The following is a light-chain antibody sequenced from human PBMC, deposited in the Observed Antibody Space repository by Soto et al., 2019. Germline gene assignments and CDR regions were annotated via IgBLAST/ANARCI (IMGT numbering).Light chain of an antibody. CDR3: SSYAGSSNYV. V-gene: IGLV2-8*01. Sequence: QSALTQPPSASGSPGQSVTISCTGTSSDVGNYNYVSWYQQHPGKAPKLMIYEVSKRPSGVPDRFSGSKSGNTASLTVSGLQVDDEADYYCSSYAGSSNYVFGTGTKLTVL. CDR1: SSDVGNYNY. J-gene: IGLJ1*01. CDR2: EVS.